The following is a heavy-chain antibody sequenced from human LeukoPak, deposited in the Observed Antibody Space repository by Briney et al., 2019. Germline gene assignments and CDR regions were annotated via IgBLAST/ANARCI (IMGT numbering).Heavy chain of an antibody. CDR1: GFTFSSYA. D-gene: IGHD2-15*01. Sequence: GRSLRLSCAASGFTFSSYAMHWVRQAPGKGLEWVSVIYSGGGTYYADSVKGRFTISRDNSKNTLYLQMNSLRAEDTAVYYCARVGHIKKRISGYFDYWGQGTLVTVSS. J-gene: IGHJ4*02. CDR2: IYSGGGT. V-gene: IGHV3-53*05. CDR3: ARVGHIKKRISGYFDY.